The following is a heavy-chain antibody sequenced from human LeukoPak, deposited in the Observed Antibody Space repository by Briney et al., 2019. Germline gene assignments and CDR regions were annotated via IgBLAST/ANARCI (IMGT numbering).Heavy chain of an antibody. CDR1: GGSFSGYY. D-gene: IGHD4-17*01. CDR2: ITHSGST. CDR3: ARDGYGDYPDDY. Sequence: PSETLSLTCAVYGGSFSGYYWNWIRQPPGKGLEWIGEITHSGSTNYNPSLRSRVTISVDTSKNQFSLKLSYVTAADTAVYYCARDGYGDYPDDYWGQGTLVTVSS. V-gene: IGHV4-34*01. J-gene: IGHJ4*02.